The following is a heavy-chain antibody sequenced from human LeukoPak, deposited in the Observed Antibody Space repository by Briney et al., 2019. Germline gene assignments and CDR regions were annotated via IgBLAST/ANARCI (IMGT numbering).Heavy chain of an antibody. V-gene: IGHV4-34*01. Sequence: SETLSLTCAGDSLSGSSVTWVRQPPGKGLEWIGEISQRGNTTYSPSLKSRLTMSIDTSKSQISLNLSSATTADTAVYFCARGILRYDWTDSDVRAFHYYYYMDVWGPGVTVIVSS. CDR2: ISQRGNT. CDR3: ARGILRYDWTDSDVRAFHYYYYMDV. CDR1: DSLSGSS. J-gene: IGHJ6*03. D-gene: IGHD1-20*01.